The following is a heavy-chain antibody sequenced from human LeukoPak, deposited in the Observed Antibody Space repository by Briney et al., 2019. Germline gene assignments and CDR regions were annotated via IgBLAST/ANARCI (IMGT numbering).Heavy chain of an antibody. CDR3: ARANPYYYGSGSYIVPDY. Sequence: GASVKVSCKASGYTFTSYGISWVRQAPGQGLEWMGWISAYNGNTNYAQKLQGRVTMTTDTSTSTAYMELRSLRSDDTAVYYCARANPYYYGSGSYIVPDYWGQGTLVIVSS. CDR1: GYTFTSYG. J-gene: IGHJ4*02. D-gene: IGHD3-10*01. V-gene: IGHV1-18*01. CDR2: ISAYNGNT.